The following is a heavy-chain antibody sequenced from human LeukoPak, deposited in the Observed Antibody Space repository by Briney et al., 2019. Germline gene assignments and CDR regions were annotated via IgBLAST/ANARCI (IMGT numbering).Heavy chain of an antibody. CDR3: ARDRALFYYGSGSYSIDY. V-gene: IGHV1-18*04. CDR2: ISAYNGNT. D-gene: IGHD3-10*01. Sequence: GASVKVSCKASGYTFTSYGISWVRQAPGQGLEWMGWISAYNGNTNYAQKLQGRVTMTTDTSTSTAYMELRSLRSDDTAVYCCARDRALFYYGSGSYSIDYWGQGTLVTVSS. J-gene: IGHJ4*02. CDR1: GYTFTSYG.